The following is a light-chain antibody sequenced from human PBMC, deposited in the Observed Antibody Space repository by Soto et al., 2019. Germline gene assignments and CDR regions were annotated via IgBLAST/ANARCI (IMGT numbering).Light chain of an antibody. CDR2: GAS. CDR3: QLYGNSPP. Sequence: EIVLTQSPGTLSLSPGERATLSFRASQSVSSSFLAWYQQKVGQAPRLLIYGASSRATGIPDRFSGSGSGTDFTLTISRLEPEDFAVYYCQLYGNSPPFGQGTRLEIK. V-gene: IGKV3-20*01. J-gene: IGKJ5*01. CDR1: QSVSSSF.